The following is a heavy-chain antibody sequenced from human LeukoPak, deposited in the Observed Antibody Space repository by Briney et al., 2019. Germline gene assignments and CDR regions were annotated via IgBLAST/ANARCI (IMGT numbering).Heavy chain of an antibody. D-gene: IGHD6-19*01. V-gene: IGHV6-1*01. CDR2: TYYRSKWYN. J-gene: IGHJ4*02. CDR1: GDSVSSNSAA. CDR3: ARGSGIAVAGTCFDY. Sequence: SRTLSLTCAISGDSVSSNSAAWNWIRQSPSRGLEWLGRTYYRSKWYNDYAVSVKSRITINPDTSKNQFSLQLNSVTPEDTAVYYCARGSGIAVAGTCFDYWGQGTLVTVSS.